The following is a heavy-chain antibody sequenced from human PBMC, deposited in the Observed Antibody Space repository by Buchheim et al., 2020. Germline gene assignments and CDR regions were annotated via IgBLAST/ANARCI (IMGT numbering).Heavy chain of an antibody. V-gene: IGHV3-15*01. D-gene: IGHD3-3*01. CDR3: YYDFWSGYSPNWFDP. Sequence: EVQLVESGGGLVKPGGSLRLSCAASGFTFSNAWMSWVRQAPGKGLEWVGRIKSKTDGGITDYAAPVKGRFTISRDDSKNTLYLQMNSLKTEDTAVYYCYYDFWSGYSPNWFDPWGQGTL. J-gene: IGHJ5*02. CDR1: GFTFSNAW. CDR2: IKSKTDGGIT.